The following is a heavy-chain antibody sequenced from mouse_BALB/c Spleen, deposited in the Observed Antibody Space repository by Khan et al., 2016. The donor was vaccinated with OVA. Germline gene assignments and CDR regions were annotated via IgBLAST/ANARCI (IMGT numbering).Heavy chain of an antibody. CDR2: ISYSGVT. CDR1: GYSITSGYA. V-gene: IGHV3-2*02. CDR3: ARGNYYGYYFDY. Sequence: EVQLQESGPGLVKPSQSLSLTCTVTGYSITSGYAWNWIRQFPGNKLEWMGYISYSGVTSYTPSLNSRISITRDTSKNQFFLQLNSVTTEDTATYYCARGNYYGYYFDYWGQGTTLTVSS. J-gene: IGHJ2*01. D-gene: IGHD1-1*01.